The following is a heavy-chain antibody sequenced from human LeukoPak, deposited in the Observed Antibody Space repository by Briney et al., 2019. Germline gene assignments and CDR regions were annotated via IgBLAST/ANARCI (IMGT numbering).Heavy chain of an antibody. D-gene: IGHD4-17*01. CDR3: ARAPDYGDYEDY. CDR1: GFTFRGYS. J-gene: IGHJ4*02. Sequence: GGSLRLSCAASGFTFRGYSMNWVRQAPGKGPEWVSYISSSSSTIYYADSVKGRFTISRDNAKNSLYLQMNSLRDEDTAVYYCARAPDYGDYEDYWGQGTLVTVSS. CDR2: ISSSSSTI. V-gene: IGHV3-48*02.